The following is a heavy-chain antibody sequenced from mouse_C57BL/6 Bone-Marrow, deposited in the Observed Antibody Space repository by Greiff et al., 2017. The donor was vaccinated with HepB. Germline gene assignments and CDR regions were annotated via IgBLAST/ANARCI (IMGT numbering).Heavy chain of an antibody. Sequence: VKLQESGAELVRPGASVKLSCKASGYTFTDYYINWVKQRPGQGLEWIARIYPGSGNTYYNEKFKGKATLTAEKSSSTAYMQLSSLTSEDSAVYFCARELRLQAWFAYWGQGTLVTVSA. CDR1: GYTFTDYY. CDR2: IYPGSGNT. V-gene: IGHV1-76*01. J-gene: IGHJ3*01. CDR3: ARELRLQAWFAY. D-gene: IGHD3-2*02.